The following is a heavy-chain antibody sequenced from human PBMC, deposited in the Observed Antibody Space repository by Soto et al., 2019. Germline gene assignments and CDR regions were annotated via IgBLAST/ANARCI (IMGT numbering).Heavy chain of an antibody. J-gene: IGHJ4*02. CDR3: ARDLGGWPDY. D-gene: IGHD2-15*01. Sequence: QVQLVQSGAEVKKPGASVEVSCKASGYTFTSYALHWVRQAPGQRLEWMGWINAGNGNTKYSQKFQGRVTITKDTSATTAYMELSSLRSEDTAVYYCARDLGGWPDYWGQGTLVTLSS. CDR2: INAGNGNT. V-gene: IGHV1-3*01. CDR1: GYTFTSYA.